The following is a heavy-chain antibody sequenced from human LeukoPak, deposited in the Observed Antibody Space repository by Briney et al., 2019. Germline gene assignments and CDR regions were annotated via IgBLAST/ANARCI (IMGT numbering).Heavy chain of an antibody. V-gene: IGHV1-2*02. CDR3: ARGILGYCSSTSCYTDY. CDR1: GYTFTGYY. Sequence: ASVKVSCKASGYTFTGYYMHWVRQAPGQGLEWMGWINPNSGGTNYAQKFQGRVTMTRDTSISTAYMELSRLRPDDTAVNYCARGILGYCSSTSCYTDYWGQGTLVTVSS. D-gene: IGHD2-2*02. CDR2: INPNSGGT. J-gene: IGHJ4*02.